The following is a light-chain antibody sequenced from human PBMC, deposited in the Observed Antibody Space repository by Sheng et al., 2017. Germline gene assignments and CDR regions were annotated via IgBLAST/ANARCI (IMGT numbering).Light chain of an antibody. J-gene: IGKJ4*01. Sequence: DIQMTQSPSSLSASVGDRVTITCQASQDIGNSLNWFQQKPGKAPNLLIHAASSLEAGVPSRFSGSGSGTDFTFTISSLQPEDIATYYCQQYDTLITFGGGTKVEIK. V-gene: IGKV1-33*01. CDR3: QQYDTLIT. CDR1: QDIGNS. CDR2: AAS.